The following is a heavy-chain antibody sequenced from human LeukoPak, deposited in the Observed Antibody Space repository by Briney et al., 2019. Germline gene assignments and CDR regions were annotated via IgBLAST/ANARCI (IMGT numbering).Heavy chain of an antibody. CDR2: IYYSGST. D-gene: IGHD6-19*01. J-gene: IGHJ4*02. CDR3: ARAVAARRYFDY. Sequence: PSETLSLTCTVSGGSISSYCWSWIRQPPGKGLEWIGYIYYSGSTNYNPSLKSRVTISVDTSKNQFSLKLSPVTAADTAVYYCARAVAARRYFDYWGQGTLVTVSS. CDR1: GGSISSYC. V-gene: IGHV4-59*01.